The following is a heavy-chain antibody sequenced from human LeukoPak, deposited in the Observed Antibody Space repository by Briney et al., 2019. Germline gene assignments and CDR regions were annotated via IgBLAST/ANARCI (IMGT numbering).Heavy chain of an antibody. J-gene: IGHJ4*02. V-gene: IGHV3-11*04. CDR1: GFTFSDYY. CDR3: ARDGLEMATTFDY. CDR2: ISSSGSTI. Sequence: GGSLRLSCAASGFTFSDYYMSWIRQAPGKGLEWVSYISSSGSTIHYADSVKGRFTISRDNAKNSLYLQMNSLRAEDTAVYYCARDGLEMATTFDYWGQGTLATVSS. D-gene: IGHD5-24*01.